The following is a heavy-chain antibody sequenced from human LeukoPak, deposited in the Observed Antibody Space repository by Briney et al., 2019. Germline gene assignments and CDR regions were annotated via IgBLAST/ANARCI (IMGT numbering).Heavy chain of an antibody. V-gene: IGHV3-7*01. J-gene: IGHJ5*02. CDR2: IKQDGSEK. CDR3: AKLGGTARFDP. Sequence: PGGSLRLSCGASGFTFSSYWMSGVRQAPGRGLEWVANIKQDGSEKDYVDSVKGRFTISRDNAKNSLYLQMTNLRAEHTAIYYCAKLGGTARFDPWGQGTLVTVSS. D-gene: IGHD1-7*01. CDR1: GFTFSSYW.